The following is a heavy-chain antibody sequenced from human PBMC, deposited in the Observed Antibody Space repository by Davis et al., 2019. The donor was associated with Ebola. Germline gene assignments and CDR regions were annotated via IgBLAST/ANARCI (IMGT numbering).Heavy chain of an antibody. CDR3: TTTKPDSSSWIDY. J-gene: IGHJ4*02. Sequence: PGGSLRLSCAASGFTFSNAWMSWVRQAPGKGLEWVARIKTKGEGATTDYAAPVKGRFTISRDDSKDTLYLQMDSLKTEDTAVYYCTTTKPDSSSWIDYWGQGTLVTVSS. D-gene: IGHD6-13*01. V-gene: IGHV3-15*01. CDR2: IKTKGEGATT. CDR1: GFTFSNAW.